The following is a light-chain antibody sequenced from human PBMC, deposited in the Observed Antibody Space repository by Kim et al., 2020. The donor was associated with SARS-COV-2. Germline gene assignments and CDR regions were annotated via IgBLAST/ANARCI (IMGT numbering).Light chain of an antibody. CDR2: SMS. Sequence: VSPGQRVTLFCRASQYVSNNLAWYQQKPGQPPRPLIYSMSTRATGVPDRFSGSGSGIDFTLTINSLQSEDFAAYYCQQYNNWPRTFGQGTKVDIK. J-gene: IGKJ1*01. CDR3: QQYNNWPRT. V-gene: IGKV3-15*01. CDR1: QYVSNN.